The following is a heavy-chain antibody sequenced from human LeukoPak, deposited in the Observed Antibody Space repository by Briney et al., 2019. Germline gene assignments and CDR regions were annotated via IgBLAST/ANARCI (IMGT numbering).Heavy chain of an antibody. CDR2: MNPNSGNT. J-gene: IGHJ4*02. CDR3: AKTTDILTGYYLGY. CDR1: GYTFTSYD. D-gene: IGHD3-9*01. Sequence: GASVKVSCKASGYTFTSYDINWVRQATGQGLEWMGWMNPNSGNTGYAQKFQGRVTMTRNTSISTAYMELSSLRSEDTAVYYCAKTTDILTGYYLGYWGQGTLVTVSS. V-gene: IGHV1-8*01.